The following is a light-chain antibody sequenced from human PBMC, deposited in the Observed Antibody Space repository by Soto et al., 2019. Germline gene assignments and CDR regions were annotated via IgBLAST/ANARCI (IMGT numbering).Light chain of an antibody. CDR2: EVK. V-gene: IGLV2-8*01. CDR1: ASDIGGYTF. CDR3: SAHGGTNPYV. J-gene: IGLJ1*01. Sequence: QSALTQPPSASGSPGQSVAISCTGTASDIGGYTFVSWYQQHPGKAPKLLIYEVKKRPSGVHDRFAGSKSGNTDSLTVSGLQAEDEADYYCSAHGGTNPYVFGTGTKLTVL.